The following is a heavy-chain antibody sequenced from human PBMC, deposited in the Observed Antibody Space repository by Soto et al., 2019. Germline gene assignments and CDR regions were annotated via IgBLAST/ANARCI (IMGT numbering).Heavy chain of an antibody. J-gene: IGHJ4*02. CDR1: GFTFSRYG. CDR3: ARDDDHGDNGFDY. V-gene: IGHV3-33*01. D-gene: IGHD4-17*01. CDR2: ILDDGSDQ. Sequence: QVQLVESGGGVVQPGRSLRLSCAASGFTFSRYGMHWVRQAPGKGLEWVAVILDDGSDQNYVDSVKGRFTISRDNSKNSLYLQMNSLRPEDTAVYYCARDDDHGDNGFDYWGQGTLVTVSS.